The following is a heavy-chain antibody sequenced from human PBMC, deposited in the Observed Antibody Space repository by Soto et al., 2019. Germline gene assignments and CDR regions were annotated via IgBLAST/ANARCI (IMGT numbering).Heavy chain of an antibody. D-gene: IGHD6-19*01. J-gene: IGHJ4*02. CDR1: GGTFSSYT. V-gene: IGHV1-69*13. Sequence: SVKVSCKASGGTFSSYTISWVRQAPGQGLEWMGRIIPIFGTANYAQKFQGRVTITADESTSTAYMELSSLRSEDTAVYYCGRQAIDSSSWQSGIAVAGTIDYWGQGTLVTVSS. CDR2: IIPIFGTA. CDR3: GRQAIDSSSWQSGIAVAGTIDY.